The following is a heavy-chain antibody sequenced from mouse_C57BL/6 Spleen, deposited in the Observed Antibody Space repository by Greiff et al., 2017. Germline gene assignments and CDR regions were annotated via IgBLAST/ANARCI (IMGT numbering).Heavy chain of an antibody. J-gene: IGHJ4*01. CDR1: GYTFTSYG. CDR2: IYPRSGNT. Sequence: VQLQQSGAELARPGASVKLSCKASGYTFTSYGISWVKQRTGQGLEWIGEIYPRSGNTYYNEKFKGKATLTADKSSCTAYMELRSLTSEDSAVYFCAREKGNYYGSSYAMDYWGQGTSVTVAS. V-gene: IGHV1-81*01. CDR3: AREKGNYYGSSYAMDY. D-gene: IGHD1-1*01.